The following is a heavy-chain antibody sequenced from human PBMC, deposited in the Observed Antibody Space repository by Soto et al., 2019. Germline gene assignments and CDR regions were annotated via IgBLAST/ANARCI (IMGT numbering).Heavy chain of an antibody. Sequence: TGPTLVNPTQTLRLTCTFSGFSLSTSRMCVSWIRQPPGKALEWLALIDWDDDKYYSTSLKTRLTISKDTSKNQVVLTMTNMDPVDTATYYCARSSRDIVVVPAAAYYYYYGMDVWGQGTTVTVSS. CDR1: GFSLSTSRMC. V-gene: IGHV2-70*01. D-gene: IGHD2-2*01. CDR3: ARSSRDIVVVPAAAYYYYYGMDV. CDR2: IDWDDDK. J-gene: IGHJ6*02.